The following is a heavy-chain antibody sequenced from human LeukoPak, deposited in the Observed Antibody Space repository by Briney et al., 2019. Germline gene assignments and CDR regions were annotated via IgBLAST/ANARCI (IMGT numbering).Heavy chain of an antibody. CDR1: GFTFTXSA. D-gene: IGHD3-22*01. Sequence: VXXKXXGFTFTXSAMQWVRQARGQRLEWIGWIVVGSGNTNYAQNFQGRVTMTEHTSTDTAYMELSSLRSEDTAVYYCTTDRSYYDSSGYYSFEYWGQGTLVTVSS. CDR3: TTDRSYYDSSGYYSFEY. CDR2: IVVGSGNT. V-gene: IGHV1-58*02. J-gene: IGHJ4*02.